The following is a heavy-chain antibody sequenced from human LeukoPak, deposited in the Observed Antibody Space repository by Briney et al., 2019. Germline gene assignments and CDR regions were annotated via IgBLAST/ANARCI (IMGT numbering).Heavy chain of an antibody. Sequence: PGGSLRLSCEASGFTFSTYTMHWVRQAPGKGLEWVSYISGSSSSMYYADSVRGRFTISRDNAKTSLYLQMNSLRAEATAVYYCARDRQIDAFDIWGQGTMVTVSS. CDR1: GFTFSTYT. J-gene: IGHJ3*02. CDR3: ARDRQIDAFDI. V-gene: IGHV3-48*01. CDR2: ISGSSSSM.